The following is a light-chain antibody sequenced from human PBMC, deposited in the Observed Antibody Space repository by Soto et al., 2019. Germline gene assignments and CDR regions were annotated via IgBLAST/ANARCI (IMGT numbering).Light chain of an antibody. V-gene: IGKV3-15*01. Sequence: EIVMTQSPGTLSVSPGERATLSCRASQSVRSNLAWYQQKPGQAPRLLIYGASTRATGIPARFSGSGSGTEFTLTISRLEPEDFAVYYCQQYDSSRLTFGGGTKVDIK. CDR3: QQYDSSRLT. CDR1: QSVRSN. J-gene: IGKJ4*01. CDR2: GAS.